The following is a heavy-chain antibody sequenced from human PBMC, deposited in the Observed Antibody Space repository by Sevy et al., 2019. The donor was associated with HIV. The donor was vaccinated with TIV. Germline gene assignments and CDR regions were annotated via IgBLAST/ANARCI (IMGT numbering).Heavy chain of an antibody. CDR1: GGSFSGYY. V-gene: IGHV4-34*01. D-gene: IGHD3-16*02. CDR3: ASGRYRDYLWGRYRPTYFDS. CDR2: ITHSGNT. Sequence: SETLSLTCAVYGGSFSGYYWSWIRQPPGQGLEWIGEITHSGNTNYNPSLKSRVTISIDTSKNQFSLKLSSVTAADTAVFYCASGRYRDYLWGRYRPTYFDSWGQGALVTVSS. J-gene: IGHJ4*02.